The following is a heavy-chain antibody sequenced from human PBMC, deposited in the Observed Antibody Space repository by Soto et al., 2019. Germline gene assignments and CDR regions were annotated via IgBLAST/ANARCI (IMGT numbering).Heavy chain of an antibody. CDR2: IYYSGST. V-gene: IGHV4-31*03. J-gene: IGHJ5*02. CDR1: GGSISSGGYY. CDR3: ARSSRIAARPMDWFDP. Sequence: SETLSLTCTVSGGSISSGGYYWSWIRQHPGKGLEWIGYIYYSGSTYYNPSLKSRVTISVDTSKKQFSLKLSSVTAADTAVYYCARSSRIAARPMDWFDPWGQGTLVTVSS. D-gene: IGHD6-6*01.